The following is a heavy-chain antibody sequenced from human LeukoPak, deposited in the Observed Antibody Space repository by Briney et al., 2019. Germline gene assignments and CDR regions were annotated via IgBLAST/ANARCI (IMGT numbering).Heavy chain of an antibody. Sequence: GGSLRLSCAASGFTVSSNYMSWVRQAPGKGLEWVSVIYSGGSTYYADSVKGRFTISRDNSKNTLYLQMSSLRAEDTAVYYCARDSAYYYGSGSYYGYYYGMDVWGQGTTVTVSS. V-gene: IGHV3-53*01. CDR2: IYSGGST. D-gene: IGHD3-10*01. CDR1: GFTVSSNY. CDR3: ARDSAYYYGSGSYYGYYYGMDV. J-gene: IGHJ6*02.